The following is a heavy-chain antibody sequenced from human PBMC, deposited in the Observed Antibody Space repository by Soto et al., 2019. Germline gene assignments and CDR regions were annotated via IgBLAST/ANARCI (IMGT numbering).Heavy chain of an antibody. V-gene: IGHV1-69*13. J-gene: IGHJ5*02. CDR1: GGTFSSYA. D-gene: IGHD5-18*01. CDR3: ARGRRQLWLLGFDP. Sequence: SVKVSCKASGGTFSSYAISWVRQAPGQGLEWMGGIIPIFGTANYAQKFQGRVTITADESTSTAYMELSSLRSEDTAVYYCARGRRQLWLLGFDPWGQGPLVTVSS. CDR2: IIPIFGTA.